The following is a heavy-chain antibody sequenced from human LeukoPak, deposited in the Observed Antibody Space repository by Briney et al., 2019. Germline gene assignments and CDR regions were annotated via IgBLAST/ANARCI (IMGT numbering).Heavy chain of an antibody. Sequence: GGSLRLSCAASGFTFSSYSMNWVRQAPGKGLEWVSPISSSSSYIYYADSVKGRFTISRDNAKNSLYLQMNSLRAEDTAVYYCASGIAVAGSDYWGQGTLVTVSS. CDR2: ISSSSSYI. J-gene: IGHJ4*02. D-gene: IGHD6-19*01. CDR1: GFTFSSYS. CDR3: ASGIAVAGSDY. V-gene: IGHV3-21*01.